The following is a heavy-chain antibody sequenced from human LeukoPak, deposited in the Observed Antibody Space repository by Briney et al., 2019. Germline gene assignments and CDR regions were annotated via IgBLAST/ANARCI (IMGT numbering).Heavy chain of an antibody. CDR2: IRYDGSNK. Sequence: GGSLRLSCAASGFTFSSYGMHWVRQAPGKGLEWVAFIRYDGSNKYYADSVKGRFTISRDNSKNTLYLQMNSLRAEDTAVYYCAKDASLTHSYDYVWGSYRSYDYWGQGTLVTVSS. D-gene: IGHD3-16*02. CDR1: GFTFSSYG. J-gene: IGHJ4*02. V-gene: IGHV3-30*02. CDR3: AKDASLTHSYDYVWGSYRSYDY.